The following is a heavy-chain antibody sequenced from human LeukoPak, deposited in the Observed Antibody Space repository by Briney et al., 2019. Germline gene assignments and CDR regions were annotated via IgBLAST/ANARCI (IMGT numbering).Heavy chain of an antibody. CDR3: ARVPYAASYYYYYYMDV. D-gene: IGHD3-16*01. CDR2: IYYSGST. V-gene: IGHV4-59*01. Sequence: SETLSLTCTVSGGSISNYYWSWIRQPPGKELEWIGYIYYSGSTNYNPSLKSRVTISVDTSKNQFSLKLSSVTAADTAVYYCARVPYAASYYYYYYMDVWGKGTTVTISS. CDR1: GGSISNYY. J-gene: IGHJ6*03.